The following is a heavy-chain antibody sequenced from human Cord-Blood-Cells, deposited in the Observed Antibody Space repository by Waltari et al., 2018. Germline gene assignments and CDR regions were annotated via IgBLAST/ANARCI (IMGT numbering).Heavy chain of an antibody. CDR3: ARQGGYYGSGSYYDY. V-gene: IGHV4-39*01. D-gene: IGHD3-10*01. CDR1: GGSISSRSYY. CDR2: FYYSGST. Sequence: QLQLQESGPGLVKPSETLSLPCTVSGGSISSRSYYWGRIRQPPGKGLEWIGIFYYSGSTYYNPSLKSRVTISVDTSKNQFSLKLSSVTAADTAVYYCARQGGYYGSGSYYDYWGQGTLVTVSS. J-gene: IGHJ4*02.